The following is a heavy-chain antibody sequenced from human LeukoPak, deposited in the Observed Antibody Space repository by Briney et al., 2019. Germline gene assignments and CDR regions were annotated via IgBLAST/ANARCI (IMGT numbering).Heavy chain of an antibody. CDR2: FDPEDGET. Sequence: ASAKVSCKASGYTFTSYYMHWVRQAPGKGLEWMGGFDPEDGETIYAQKFQGRVTMTEDTSTDTAYMELSSLRSEDTAVYYCATDWGYYDILTGRGYAFDIWGQGTMVTVSS. J-gene: IGHJ3*02. CDR3: ATDWGYYDILTGRGYAFDI. CDR1: GYTFTSYY. V-gene: IGHV1-24*01. D-gene: IGHD3-9*01.